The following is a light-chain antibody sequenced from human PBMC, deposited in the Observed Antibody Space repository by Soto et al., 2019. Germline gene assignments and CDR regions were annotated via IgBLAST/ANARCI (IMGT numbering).Light chain of an antibody. V-gene: IGKV3-15*01. Sequence: EIVMTQSPATLSVSPGERATLSCRASQTIRSNLAWYQQKPGQAPRLLIYAASTRATGVPARFSGSGSGTEFTLTISSLQSEHVEFSYCQQYNKWTWEYTFGQGTKLEI. J-gene: IGKJ2*01. CDR1: QTIRSN. CDR3: QQYNKWTWEYT. CDR2: AAS.